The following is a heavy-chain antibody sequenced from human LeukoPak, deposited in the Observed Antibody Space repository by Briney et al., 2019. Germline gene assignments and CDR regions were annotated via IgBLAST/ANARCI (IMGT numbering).Heavy chain of an antibody. V-gene: IGHV3-23*01. J-gene: IGHJ4*02. CDR1: GFTFSSYA. CDR2: ISGSGGSR. CDR3: AKNWSPRSGYYSTYFDY. D-gene: IGHD3-22*01. Sequence: PGGSLRLSCAASGFTFSSYAMSWVRQAPGKGLEWVSAISGSGGSRYYADSVKGRFTISRDNSKNTLYLQMNSLRAEDTAVYYCAKNWSPRSGYYSTYFDYWGQGTLVTVSS.